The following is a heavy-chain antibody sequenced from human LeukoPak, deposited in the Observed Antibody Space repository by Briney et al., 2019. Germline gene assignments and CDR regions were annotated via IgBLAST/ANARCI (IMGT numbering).Heavy chain of an antibody. J-gene: IGHJ4*02. CDR3: AKLRYSGYGPGDY. D-gene: IGHD5-12*01. Sequence: WGSRSLSCAASGFTFSSFSMNWVRQAPGKGLEWVSSISSAGGYIYYAESLKGRFTISRDNSKNTLYLQMNSLRAEDTATYYCAKLRYSGYGPGDYWGQGTPVPVSS. V-gene: IGHV3-21*04. CDR2: ISSAGGYI. CDR1: GFTFSSFS.